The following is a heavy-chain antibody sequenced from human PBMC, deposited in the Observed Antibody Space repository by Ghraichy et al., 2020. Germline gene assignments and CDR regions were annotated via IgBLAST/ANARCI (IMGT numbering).Heavy chain of an antibody. CDR1: GGSISSYY. D-gene: IGHD5-18*01. J-gene: IGHJ4*02. CDR2: IYYSGST. Sequence: SETLSLTCTVSGGSISSYYWSWIRQPPGKGLEWIGYIYYSGSTNYNPSLKSRVTISVDTSKNQFSLKLSSVTAADTAVYYCARDGGGYSYGRFDYWGQGTLVTVSS. CDR3: ARDGGGYSYGRFDY. V-gene: IGHV4-59*01.